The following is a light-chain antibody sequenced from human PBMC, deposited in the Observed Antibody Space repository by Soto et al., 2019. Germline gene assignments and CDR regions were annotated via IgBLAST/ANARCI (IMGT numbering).Light chain of an antibody. Sequence: IQMTQSPSSLSASVGDRVTITCRARQRISNYLNWYQQKPGKAPKLLIYAASNLQSGVPSSFSGSGSGTDFTLTISNLQPEDCATYYCQQTYSTPFTFGPGTKVDIK. J-gene: IGKJ3*01. CDR1: QRISNY. CDR2: AAS. CDR3: QQTYSTPFT. V-gene: IGKV1-39*01.